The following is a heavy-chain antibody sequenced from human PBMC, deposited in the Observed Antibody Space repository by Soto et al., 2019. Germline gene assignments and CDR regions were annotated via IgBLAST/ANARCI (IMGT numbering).Heavy chain of an antibody. D-gene: IGHD6-13*01. J-gene: IGHJ5*02. CDR3: ARKIAAAGTSWFDP. CDR2: IYHSGST. CDR1: VYSISSGYY. V-gene: IGHV4-38-2*01. Sequence: SETLSLTCAVSVYSISSGYYCGWIRQPPGKGLEWIGSIYHSGSTYYNPSLKSRVTISVDTSKNQFSLKLSSVTAADTAVYYCARKIAAAGTSWFDPWGQGTLVTVSS.